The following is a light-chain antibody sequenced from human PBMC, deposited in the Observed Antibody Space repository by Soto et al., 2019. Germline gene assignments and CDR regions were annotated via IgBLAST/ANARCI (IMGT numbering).Light chain of an antibody. CDR2: EVS. V-gene: IGLV2-23*02. CDR3: CSYAGSSTLV. Sequence: QSVLTQPASVSGYPGQSITISCTGTSSDVGSYNLVSWYQQHPGKAPKLMIYEVSKRPSGVSNRFSGSKSGNTASLTISGLQAEDEADSYCCSYAGSSTLVFGGGTKVTLL. J-gene: IGLJ2*01. CDR1: SSDVGSYNL.